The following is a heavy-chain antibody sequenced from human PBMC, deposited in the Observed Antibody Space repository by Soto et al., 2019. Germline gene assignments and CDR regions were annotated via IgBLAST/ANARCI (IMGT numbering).Heavy chain of an antibody. J-gene: IGHJ3*02. CDR1: GFTFSNAW. CDR3: ASSSYYDAFDM. D-gene: IGHD6-13*01. Sequence: GGSLRLSCAASGFTFSNAWMNWVSQAPGKGLEWVSTTSGIDHRAYYTASVKGRFTISRDNSKRTQHLQMDSLRAEDTALYYCASSSYYDAFDMWGQGTQVTVSS. CDR2: TSGIDHRA. V-gene: IGHV3-23*01.